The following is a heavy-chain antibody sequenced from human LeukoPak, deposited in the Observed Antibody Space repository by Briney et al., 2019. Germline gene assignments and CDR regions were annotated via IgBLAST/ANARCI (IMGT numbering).Heavy chain of an antibody. J-gene: IGHJ5*02. CDR2: IISSGSTI. D-gene: IGHD2-2*01. Sequence: GGSLRLSCAASGFTFSDYYMSWIRQAPGKGLEWVSYIISSGSTIYYADPLKGRFTISRDNAKNSLYLQMNSLRAEDTAVYYCARDRTYQLLHGFDPWGQGTLVTVSS. V-gene: IGHV3-11*04. CDR1: GFTFSDYY. CDR3: ARDRTYQLLHGFDP.